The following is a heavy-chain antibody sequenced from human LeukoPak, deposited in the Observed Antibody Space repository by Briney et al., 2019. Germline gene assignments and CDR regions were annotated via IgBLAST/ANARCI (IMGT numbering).Heavy chain of an antibody. CDR3: ARMGVVPAAHFDY. J-gene: IGHJ4*02. Sequence: GGSLRLSCATSGYTFSNHGMHWVRQAPGKGLEWVAVISYDGSNKYYADSVKGRFTISRDNSKNTLYLQMNSLRAEDTAVYYCARMGVVPAAHFDYWGQGTLVTVSS. CDR2: ISYDGSNK. D-gene: IGHD2-2*01. V-gene: IGHV3-30*19. CDR1: GYTFSNHG.